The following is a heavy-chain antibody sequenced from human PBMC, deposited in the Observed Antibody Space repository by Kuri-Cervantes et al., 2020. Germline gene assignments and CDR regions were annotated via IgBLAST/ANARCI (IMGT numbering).Heavy chain of an antibody. Sequence: GESLKISCAASGFTFSSYDMHWVRQATGKGLEWVSAIGTAGDTYYPGSVKGRFTISRENAKNSLYLQMNSLRAGDTAVYYCARAGPGGYSYGTHLSNYWGQGTLVTVSS. V-gene: IGHV3-13*01. CDR1: GFTFSSYD. CDR2: IGTAGDT. J-gene: IGHJ4*02. D-gene: IGHD5-18*01. CDR3: ARAGPGGYSYGTHLSNY.